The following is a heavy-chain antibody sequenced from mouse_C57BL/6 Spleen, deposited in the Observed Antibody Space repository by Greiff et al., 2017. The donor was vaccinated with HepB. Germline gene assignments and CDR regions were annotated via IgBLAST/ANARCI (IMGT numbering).Heavy chain of an antibody. CDR3: TTGQPWFAY. D-gene: IGHD6-1*01. J-gene: IGHJ3*01. CDR1: GFNIKDDY. Sequence: VQLQQSGAELVRPGASVKLSCTASGFNIKDDYMHWVKQRPEQGLEWIGWIDPENGDTEYASKFQGKATITADTSSNTAYLQLSSLTSEDTAVYYCTTGQPWFAYWGQGTLVTVSA. V-gene: IGHV14-4*01. CDR2: IDPENGDT.